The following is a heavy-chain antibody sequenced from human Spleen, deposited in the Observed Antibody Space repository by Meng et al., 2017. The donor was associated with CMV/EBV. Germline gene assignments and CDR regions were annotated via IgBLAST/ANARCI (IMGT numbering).Heavy chain of an antibody. V-gene: IGHV5-51*01. Sequence: SCKGSGYSFTNYWIGWVRQMPGKGLEWMGVIYPGDSDTRYNPSFQGQVTISADKSISTAYLQWSSLKAPDTAMYYCARQSGKKGFDYWGQGTLVTVSS. CDR1: GYSFTNYW. J-gene: IGHJ4*02. CDR3: ARQSGKKGFDY. CDR2: IYPGDSDT. D-gene: IGHD3-10*01.